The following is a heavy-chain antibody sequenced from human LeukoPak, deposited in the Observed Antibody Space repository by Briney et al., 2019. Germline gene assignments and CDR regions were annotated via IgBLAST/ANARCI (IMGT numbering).Heavy chain of an antibody. V-gene: IGHV3-9*01. CDR1: GFTFDDYA. CDR2: ISWNSGSI. CDR3: AKSPALSSTSCLLDY. Sequence: GRSLRLSCVASGFTFDDYAMHWVRQAPGKGLEWVSGISWNSGSIGYADSVKGRFTISRDNAKNSLYLQMNSLRAEDTALYYCAKSPALSSTSCLLDYWGQGTLVTVSS. D-gene: IGHD2-2*01. J-gene: IGHJ4*02.